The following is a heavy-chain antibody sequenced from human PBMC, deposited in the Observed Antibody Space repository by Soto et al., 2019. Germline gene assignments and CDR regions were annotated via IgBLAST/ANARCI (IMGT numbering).Heavy chain of an antibody. D-gene: IGHD2-15*01. CDR2: ISGSGDTT. J-gene: IGHJ4*02. V-gene: IGHV3-23*01. Sequence: PGGSLRLSCAASGFTFSRHDMTWVRQAPGKGLEWVSSISGSGDTTYYADSVKGRFTISRDNSKNTLYLQMISLRADDTAVYYCAKSRNKWSRFDCCGQGTMVTV. CDR1: GFTFSRHD. CDR3: AKSRNKWSRFDC.